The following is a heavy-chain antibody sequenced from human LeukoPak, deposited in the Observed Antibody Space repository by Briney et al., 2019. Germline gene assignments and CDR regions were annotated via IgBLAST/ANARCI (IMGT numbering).Heavy chain of an antibody. CDR2: INHSGST. CDR1: GGSVSGYY. V-gene: IGHV4-34*01. Sequence: SETLSLTCAVYGGSVSGYYWSWIRQPPGKGLEWIGEINHSGSTNYNPSLKSRVTTSVDTSKNQFSLKLSSVTAADTAVYYCARGLRAARRSGLFQNQDYYYYYMDVWGKGTTVTVSS. D-gene: IGHD6-6*01. CDR3: ARGLRAARRSGLFQNQDYYYYYMDV. J-gene: IGHJ6*03.